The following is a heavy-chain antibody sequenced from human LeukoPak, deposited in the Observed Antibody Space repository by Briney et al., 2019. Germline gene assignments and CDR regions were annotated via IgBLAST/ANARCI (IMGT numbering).Heavy chain of an antibody. CDR1: GGTFISYA. D-gene: IGHD3-10*01. J-gene: IGHJ5*02. V-gene: IGHV1-69*04. Sequence: APVKVSFKASGGTFISYAISWVRQAPGQGLEWMGRIIPILGIANYAQKFQGRVTITADKSTSTAYMELSSLRSEDTAVYYCAREFGKAITMVRGVIEGWFDPWGQGTLVTVSS. CDR3: AREFGKAITMVRGVIEGWFDP. CDR2: IIPILGIA.